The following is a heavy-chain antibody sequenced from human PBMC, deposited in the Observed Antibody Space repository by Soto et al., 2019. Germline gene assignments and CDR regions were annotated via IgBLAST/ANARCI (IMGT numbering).Heavy chain of an antibody. Sequence: QVQLVESGGGLVRPGESLRLSCAASEFTFSDYYMSWIRQAPGKGLEWVSYISSSGNTIYYADSVKGRFTISRDNAKNSLYLQGNSLRAEDTAVYYCARRYSGGRAFDICGQGTMVTVSS. CDR2: ISSSGNTI. CDR1: EFTFSDYY. CDR3: ARRYSGGRAFDI. V-gene: IGHV3-11*01. D-gene: IGHD5-12*01. J-gene: IGHJ3*02.